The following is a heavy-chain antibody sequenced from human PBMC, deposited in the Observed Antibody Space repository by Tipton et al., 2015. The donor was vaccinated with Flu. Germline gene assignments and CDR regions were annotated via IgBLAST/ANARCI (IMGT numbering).Heavy chain of an antibody. Sequence: GLVKPSETLSLTCVVSGYSISTGYYWGWIRQPPGKGLEWIGSVSHSGNTYYEPSLKSRVTISLDTFQNHFSLKLISVTAADTAVYYCARHTGDSVRGVIDYWGQGTLVTVSS. CDR1: GYSISTGYY. V-gene: IGHV4-38-2*01. CDR2: VSHSGNT. D-gene: IGHD3-10*02. J-gene: IGHJ4*02. CDR3: ARHTGDSVRGVIDY.